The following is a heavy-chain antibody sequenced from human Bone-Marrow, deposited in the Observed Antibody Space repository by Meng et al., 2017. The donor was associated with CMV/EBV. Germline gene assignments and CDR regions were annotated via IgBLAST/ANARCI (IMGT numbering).Heavy chain of an antibody. V-gene: IGHV4-59*01. Sequence: SETLSLTCTVSGGSISSYYWSWIRQPPGKGLEWIGYIYYTGSTNYNRSLKSRVTISVDTSKNQFSLKLRSVTAADTAVYYCARGPGGYPLLYYYYGMDVWGQGTTVTVSS. CDR1: GGSISSYY. D-gene: IGHD3-16*02. J-gene: IGHJ6*02. CDR2: IYYTGST. CDR3: ARGPGGYPLLYYYYGMDV.